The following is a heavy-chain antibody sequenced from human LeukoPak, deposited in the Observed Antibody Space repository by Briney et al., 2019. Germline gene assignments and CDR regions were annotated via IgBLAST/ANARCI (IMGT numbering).Heavy chain of an antibody. D-gene: IGHD2-8*02. J-gene: IGHJ4*02. CDR1: GFTFDDYT. CDR3: AKDRGPLAVYEPLDY. V-gene: IGHV3-43*01. CDR2: ISWDGDST. Sequence: GSLRLSCEASGFTFDDYTMHWVRQAPGKGLEWVSLISWDGDSTDYAESVKGRFTVSRDNRENSLYLQLSSLRPGDTALYYCAKDRGPLAVYEPLDYWGQGTLVTVSS.